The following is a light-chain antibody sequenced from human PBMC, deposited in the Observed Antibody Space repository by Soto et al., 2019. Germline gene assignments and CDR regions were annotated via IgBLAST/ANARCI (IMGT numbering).Light chain of an antibody. J-gene: IGLJ3*02. CDR1: SGHSSYS. V-gene: IGLV4-69*01. Sequence: QSVLTQSPSASASLGASVTLTCTLSSGHSSYSIAWHQQQPEKGPRFLMKLNSDGSHTTGDGIPDRFSGSSSGIERSLSISSLQSEDEADYYCQTWATGIQVFGGGTKLTVL. CDR2: LNSDGSH. CDR3: QTWATGIQV.